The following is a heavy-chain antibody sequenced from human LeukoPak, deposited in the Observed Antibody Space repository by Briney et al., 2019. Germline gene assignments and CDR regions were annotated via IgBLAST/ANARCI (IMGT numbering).Heavy chain of an antibody. Sequence: SQTLSLTCAISGDSFSSNSAAWDWIRQSPSRGLEWLGRTYYRSKWYNDYAVSVKSRITINPDTSKNQFSLQLNSVTPEDTAVYYCARALRLGWTGVDYWGQGTLVTVSS. CDR1: GDSFSSNSAA. CDR2: TYYRSKWYN. J-gene: IGHJ4*02. D-gene: IGHD6-19*01. V-gene: IGHV6-1*01. CDR3: ARALRLGWTGVDY.